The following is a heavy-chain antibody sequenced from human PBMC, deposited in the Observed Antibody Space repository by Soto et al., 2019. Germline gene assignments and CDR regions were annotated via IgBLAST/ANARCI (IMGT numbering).Heavy chain of an antibody. V-gene: IGHV3-23*01. CDR1: TGYA. D-gene: IGHD3-9*01. J-gene: IGHJ5*02. CDR2: ISPTGNT. Sequence: GGSLRLSCTALTGYAMSWVRRGPGKGLEWISTISPTGNTHYADSVEGRFTISRDDSKNAFYLQMNNLRADDTGVYYCAKDPSTGHADLWGQGTLVTVSS. CDR3: AKDPSTGHADL.